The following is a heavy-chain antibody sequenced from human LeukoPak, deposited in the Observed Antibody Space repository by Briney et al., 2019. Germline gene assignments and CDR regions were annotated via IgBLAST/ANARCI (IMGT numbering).Heavy chain of an antibody. Sequence: GGSLRLSCAASGFTFSSYEMNWVRQAPGKGLEWVSYISSSGSTIYYADSVKGRFTISRDNAKNSLYLQMNSLRGEDTAVYYCARSSDSAIVTGYYPNWFDPWGQGTLVTVSS. V-gene: IGHV3-48*03. CDR2: ISSSGSTI. CDR3: ARSSDSAIVTGYYPNWFDP. CDR1: GFTFSSYE. J-gene: IGHJ5*02. D-gene: IGHD3-9*01.